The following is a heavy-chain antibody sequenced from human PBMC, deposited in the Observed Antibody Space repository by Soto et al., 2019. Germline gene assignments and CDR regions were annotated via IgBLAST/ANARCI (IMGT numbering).Heavy chain of an antibody. D-gene: IGHD5-12*01. Sequence: SETLSLTCTVSGGSISSSSYYWGWIRQPPGKGLEWIGSIYYSGSTYYNPSLKSRVTISVDTSKNQFSLKLSSVTAADTAVYYCAGDGYSGYDFDYWGQRTLVTVSS. J-gene: IGHJ4*02. CDR3: AGDGYSGYDFDY. CDR2: IYYSGST. V-gene: IGHV4-39*02. CDR1: GGSISSSSYY.